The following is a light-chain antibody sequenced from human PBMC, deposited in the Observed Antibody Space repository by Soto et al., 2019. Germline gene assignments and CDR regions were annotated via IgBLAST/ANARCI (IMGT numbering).Light chain of an antibody. V-gene: IGLV2-14*01. J-gene: IGLJ2*01. CDR2: EVS. Sequence: QSALTQPASVSGSPGQSITISCTGTSSDVGGYNYVSWYQQHPGKAPKLMIYEVSNRPSGVSDRFSGSKSGNTASLTISGLQTEDEADYYCNSYTTSSTLSFGGGTKVTVL. CDR1: SSDVGGYNY. CDR3: NSYTTSSTLS.